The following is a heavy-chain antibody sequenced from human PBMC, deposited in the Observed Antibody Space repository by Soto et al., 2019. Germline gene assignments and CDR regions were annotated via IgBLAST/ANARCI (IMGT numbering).Heavy chain of an antibody. CDR1: GFTFSGYG. Sequence: QVQLVESGGGVVQPGRSLRLSCAASGFTFSGYGMHWVRQAPGKGLEWVALIWSHGNNKYYADSVKGRFTISRDNSKNPLYLQMNSLRAEDTAVYYCARGPGADTTPLYYWGQRTPVTVSS. J-gene: IGHJ4*02. CDR3: ARGPGADTTPLYY. D-gene: IGHD1-26*01. V-gene: IGHV3-33*01. CDR2: IWSHGNNK.